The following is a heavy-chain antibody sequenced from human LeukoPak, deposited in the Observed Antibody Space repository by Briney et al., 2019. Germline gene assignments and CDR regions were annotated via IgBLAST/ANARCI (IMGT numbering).Heavy chain of an antibody. Sequence: GASLQISCKGSGSSFTSYWICWGRQVPGKGLEWMGIIYPGDSDTTYSPSFQGQVTISADKSISTAYLQWSSLKASDTAMYYCARHGVHDEFDCWGQGTLVTVYS. J-gene: IGHJ4*02. CDR1: GSSFTSYW. V-gene: IGHV5-51*01. CDR3: ARHGVHDEFDC. D-gene: IGHD3-3*01. CDR2: IYPGDSDT.